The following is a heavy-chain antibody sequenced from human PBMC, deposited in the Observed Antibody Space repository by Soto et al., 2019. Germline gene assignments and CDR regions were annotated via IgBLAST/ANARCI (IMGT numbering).Heavy chain of an antibody. D-gene: IGHD3-3*01. J-gene: IGHJ6*03. Sequence: ASVKVSCKASGYTFTSYAMHWVRQAPGQRLEWMGWIDAGNGNTKYSQKFQGRVTITRDTSASTAYMELSSLRSEDTAVYYCARGSHNDFWSGYYNYYYMDVWAKGTTVTVSS. CDR3: ARGSHNDFWSGYYNYYYMDV. CDR1: GYTFTSYA. V-gene: IGHV1-3*01. CDR2: IDAGNGNT.